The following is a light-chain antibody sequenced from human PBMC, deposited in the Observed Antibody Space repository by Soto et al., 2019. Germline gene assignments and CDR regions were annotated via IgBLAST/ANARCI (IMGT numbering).Light chain of an antibody. CDR1: SSNIGTNH. V-gene: IGLV1-47*01. CDR2: RNN. Sequence: QSVLTQPPSASGTPGQRVTIFCSGRSSNIGTNHVSWYQQLPGSAPKLLIYRNNQRPSGVPDRFSGSKSGTSASLAVSGLRSEDDAEYYCATWDETLAGVIFGGGTKLTVL. CDR3: ATWDETLAGVI. J-gene: IGLJ2*01.